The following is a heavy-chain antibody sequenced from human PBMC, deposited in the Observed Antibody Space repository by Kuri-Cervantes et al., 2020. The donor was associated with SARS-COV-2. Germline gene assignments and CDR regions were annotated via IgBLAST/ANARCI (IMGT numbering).Heavy chain of an antibody. CDR1: GYTFTGYY. CDR2: INPNSGGT. J-gene: IGHJ4*02. Sequence: ASVKVSCKASGYTFTGYYMHWVRQAPGQGLEWMGWINPNSGGTNYAQKFQGRVTMTRDTSISTAYMELSRLRSDDTAVYYCARGYGGVLWFGEFLSFDYWGQGTLVTVSS. CDR3: ARGYGGVLWFGEFLSFDY. V-gene: IGHV1-2*02. D-gene: IGHD3-10*01.